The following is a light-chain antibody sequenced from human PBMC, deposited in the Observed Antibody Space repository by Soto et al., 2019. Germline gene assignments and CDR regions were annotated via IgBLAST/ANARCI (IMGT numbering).Light chain of an antibody. Sequence: QSVLTQSPSASASLGTSVKLTCTLSSGHSNYAIAWHQQQPNKGPRYLMRLNSDGSHNKGDGIPERFSGSSSGAERYLTISSLQSEDEPDYYSQTWGPDIDVIFGGGTKLTVL. J-gene: IGLJ2*01. V-gene: IGLV4-69*02. CDR3: QTWGPDIDVI. CDR2: LNSDGSH. CDR1: SGHSNYA.